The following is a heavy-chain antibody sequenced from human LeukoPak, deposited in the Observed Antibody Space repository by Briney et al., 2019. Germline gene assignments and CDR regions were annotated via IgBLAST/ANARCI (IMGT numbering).Heavy chain of an antibody. D-gene: IGHD3-16*01. CDR3: AKDDAWGRYKD. J-gene: IGHJ1*01. CDR1: GFTFSSYV. V-gene: IGHV3-30*04. CDR2: ISYDGSNE. Sequence: GGSLRLSCAASGFTFSSYVMHWVRQAPGKGLEWVAIISYDGSNEYYADSVKGRFTISRDNSKNTVSLQMNRLRGEDTAVYYCAKDDAWGRYKDWGQGTLVTVSS.